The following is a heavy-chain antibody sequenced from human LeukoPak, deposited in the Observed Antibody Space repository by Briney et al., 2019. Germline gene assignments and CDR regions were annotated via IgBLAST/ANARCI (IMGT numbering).Heavy chain of an antibody. CDR3: ARESYYFDY. J-gene: IGHJ4*02. CDR2: ISFDGSKT. CDR1: GFIFSSYP. V-gene: IGHV3-30-3*01. D-gene: IGHD2-21*01. Sequence: QTGGSLRLSCAASGFIFSSYPMHWVRQAPGKGLEWVAVISFDGSKTYYGDSVKGRFTISRDNSKNTLYLQMNSLRTEDTAVYYCARESYYFDYWGQGTLVTVSS.